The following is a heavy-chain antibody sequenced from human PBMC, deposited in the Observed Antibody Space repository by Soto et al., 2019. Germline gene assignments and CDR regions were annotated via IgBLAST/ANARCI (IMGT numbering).Heavy chain of an antibody. V-gene: IGHV4-34*01. J-gene: IGHJ6*02. Sequence: TSETLSLTCAVYGGSFSGYYWSWIRQPPGKGLEWTGEINHSGSTNYNPSLKSRVTISVDTSKNQFSLKLSSVTAADTAVYYCARGGDYYYGMDVWGQGTTVTVSS. D-gene: IGHD4-17*01. CDR2: INHSGST. CDR3: ARGGDYYYGMDV. CDR1: GGSFSGYY.